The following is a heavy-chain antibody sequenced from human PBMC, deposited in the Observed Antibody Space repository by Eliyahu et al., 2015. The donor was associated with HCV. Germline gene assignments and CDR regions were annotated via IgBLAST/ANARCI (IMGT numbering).Heavy chain of an antibody. CDR3: ARDTPDRTGEEIDL. CDR1: GFAFSSYS. V-gene: IGHV3-21*06. J-gene: IGHJ5*02. CDR2: ISNGYYI. Sequence: EVQLVESGGGLVKPGGSLRLSCAASGFAFSSYSMNWVRQAPGKGLEWVSSISNGYYIYYAESMKGRFTISRDNAKNSLYLQMNSLRAEDTGVYYCARDTPDRTGEEIDLWGQGTLVTVSS. D-gene: IGHD7-27*01.